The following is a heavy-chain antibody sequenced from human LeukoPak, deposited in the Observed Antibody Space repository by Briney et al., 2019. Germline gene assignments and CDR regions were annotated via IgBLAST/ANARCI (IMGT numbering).Heavy chain of an antibody. V-gene: IGHV3-23*01. D-gene: IGHD3-3*01. CDR1: GFTFSSYA. J-gene: IGHJ3*02. CDR3: ANFLVVSGGAFDI. CDR2: ISGSGGST. Sequence: PGGSLRLSCAASGFTFSSYAMSWVRQAPGKGLEWVSAISGSGGSTYYADSVKGRFTISRDNSKNTLYLQMNSLRAEDTAVYYCANFLVVSGGAFDIWGQGTMVTVSS.